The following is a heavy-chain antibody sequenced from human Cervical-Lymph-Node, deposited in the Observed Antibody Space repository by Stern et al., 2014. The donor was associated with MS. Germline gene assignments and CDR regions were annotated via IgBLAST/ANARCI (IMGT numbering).Heavy chain of an antibody. V-gene: IGHV4-4*02. D-gene: IGHD2-2*01. CDR2: IYHREGS. CDR3: ARVVAGCSRTSCFQDL. Sequence: QVPLQESGPGLVKPSGTLSLTCAVSGASVISGNWWTCVRQPPGRTLQWIGAIYHREGSNDIPSLKSRVTISIDKPTNHFSLKMTSMTAADTAVYYCARVVAGCSRTSCFQDLWGQGTLVTVSS. CDR1: GASVISGNW. J-gene: IGHJ5*02.